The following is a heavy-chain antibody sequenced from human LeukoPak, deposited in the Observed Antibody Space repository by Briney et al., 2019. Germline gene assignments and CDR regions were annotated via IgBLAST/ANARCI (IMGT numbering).Heavy chain of an antibody. Sequence: GGSLRLSCAASGFTVSSNYMSWVREAPGKGLEWVSVIYSGGSTYYADSVKGRFTISRDNSKNTLYLQMNSLRAEDTAVYYCARDRSVAAAGAFDIWGQGTMVTVSS. CDR1: GFTVSSNY. D-gene: IGHD6-13*01. CDR3: ARDRSVAAAGAFDI. CDR2: IYSGGST. V-gene: IGHV3-66*01. J-gene: IGHJ3*02.